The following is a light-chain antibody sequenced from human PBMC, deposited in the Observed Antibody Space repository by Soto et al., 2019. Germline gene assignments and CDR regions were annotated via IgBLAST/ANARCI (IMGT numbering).Light chain of an antibody. J-gene: IGKJ2*01. CDR1: QDISND. CDR3: QHYDNLPMYT. V-gene: IGKV1-33*01. CDR2: DAS. Sequence: DTQVTQSASYLSASVGDRVTITCQASQDISNDLSWYQQKPGKAPKLLIYDASNLETGVPSRFSGSRSGTDFTLTISSLQPEDIATYYCQHYDNLPMYTFGQGTKLEI.